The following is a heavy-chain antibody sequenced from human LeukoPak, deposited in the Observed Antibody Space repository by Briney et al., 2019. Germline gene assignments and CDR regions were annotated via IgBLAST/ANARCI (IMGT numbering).Heavy chain of an antibody. V-gene: IGHV3-21*01. J-gene: IGHJ4*02. Sequence: SGGSLRLSCAASGFTFSSYSLNWVRQAPGMGLEWVSSISSSSHYIYYADSVKGRFTISRDNAKNSLYLQMNSLRAEDTAVYYCASLFYYDSSGQWGWGQGTLVTVSS. CDR2: ISSSSHYI. CDR1: GFTFSSYS. CDR3: ASLFYYDSSGQWG. D-gene: IGHD3-22*01.